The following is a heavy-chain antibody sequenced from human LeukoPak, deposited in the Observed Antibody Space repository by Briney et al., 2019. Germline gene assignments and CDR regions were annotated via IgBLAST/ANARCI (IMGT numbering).Heavy chain of an antibody. CDR3: ARAVGFDESSGLAADY. CDR2: IYYSGST. V-gene: IGHV4-30-4*08. CDR1: GGSISSGDYY. Sequence: PSETLSLTCTVSGGSISSGDYYWSWIRQPPGKGLEWIVYIYYSGSTYYNPSLKSRVTISVDTSKNQFSLKLSSVTAADTAVYYCARAVGFDESSGLAADYWGQGTQVIVSS. D-gene: IGHD3-10*01. J-gene: IGHJ4*02.